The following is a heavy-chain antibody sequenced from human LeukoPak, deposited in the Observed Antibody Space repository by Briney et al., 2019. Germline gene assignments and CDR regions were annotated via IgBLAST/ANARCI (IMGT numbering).Heavy chain of an antibody. Sequence: RGESLKISCKGSGYSFTSYWIGWVRQMPGKGLEWMGIIYPGGSDTRYSPSFQGQVTISADKSISTAYLQWSSLKASDTAMYYCARVLLWFGESYYFDYWGQGTLVTVSS. V-gene: IGHV5-51*01. CDR1: GYSFTSYW. CDR2: IYPGGSDT. CDR3: ARVLLWFGESYYFDY. J-gene: IGHJ4*02. D-gene: IGHD3-10*01.